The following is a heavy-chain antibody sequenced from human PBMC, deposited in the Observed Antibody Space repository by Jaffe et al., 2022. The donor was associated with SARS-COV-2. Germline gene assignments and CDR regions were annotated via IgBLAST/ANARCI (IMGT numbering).Heavy chain of an antibody. Sequence: EVQLLESGGGLVQPGGSLRLSCAASGFTFNYYAMSWVRQAPGKGLEWVSAISSTGGSTYHADSVQGRFTISRDNFKNTVFLQMNNLRAEDTAEYYCARDEDYDLWSRKLYGMDVWGRGTTVTVSS. J-gene: IGHJ6*02. V-gene: IGHV3-23*01. CDR3: ARDEDYDLWSRKLYGMDV. D-gene: IGHD3-3*01. CDR2: ISSTGGST. CDR1: GFTFNYYA.